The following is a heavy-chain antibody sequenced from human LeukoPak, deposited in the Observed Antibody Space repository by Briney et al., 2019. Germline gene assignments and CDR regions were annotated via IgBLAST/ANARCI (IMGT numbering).Heavy chain of an antibody. V-gene: IGHV1-8*03. CDR1: GYTFTSYD. CDR2: MNPNSGNT. CDR3: ARDWGNYYDSSGYVH. Sequence: ASVKVSCKASGYTFTSYDINWVRQATGQGLEWMGWMNPNSGNTGYAQKFQGRVTITRNTSISTAYMELSSLRSEDTAVYYCARDWGNYYDSSGYVHWGQGTLVTVSS. J-gene: IGHJ4*02. D-gene: IGHD3-22*01.